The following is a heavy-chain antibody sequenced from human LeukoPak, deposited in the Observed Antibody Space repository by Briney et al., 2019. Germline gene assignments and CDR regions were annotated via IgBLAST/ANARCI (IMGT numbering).Heavy chain of an antibody. CDR3: ARSNPDYGYSEDAFDI. CDR2: IYYSGST. V-gene: IGHV4-59*01. J-gene: IGHJ3*02. CDR1: GGSMSSYY. D-gene: IGHD4-17*01. Sequence: AETLSLTCSVSGGSMSSYYWSWIRQPPGKGLEWIGYIYYSGSTNYNPSLKSRVTIAVDTSKNQFSLNLSSVTAADTAVYYCARSNPDYGYSEDAFDIGGQGTMVTVSS.